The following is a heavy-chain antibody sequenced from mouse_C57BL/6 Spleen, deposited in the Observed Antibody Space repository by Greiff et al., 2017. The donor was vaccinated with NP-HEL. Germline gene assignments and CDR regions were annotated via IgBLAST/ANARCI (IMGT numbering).Heavy chain of an antibody. Sequence: QVTLKESGPGILQPSQTLSLTCSFSGFSLSTFGMGVGWIRQPSGKGLEWLAHIWWDDDKYYNPALKSRLTISKDTSKNQVFLKIANVDTADTATYYCARPKTAQARRYYAMDYWGQGTSVTVSS. V-gene: IGHV8-8*01. CDR1: GFSLSTFGMG. J-gene: IGHJ4*01. D-gene: IGHD3-2*02. CDR3: ARPKTAQARRYYAMDY. CDR2: IWWDDDK.